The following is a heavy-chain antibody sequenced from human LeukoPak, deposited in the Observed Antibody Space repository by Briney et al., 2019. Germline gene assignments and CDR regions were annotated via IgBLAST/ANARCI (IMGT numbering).Heavy chain of an antibody. Sequence: ASVKVSCKASGYTFTGYYMHWVRQAPGQGLEWMGWINPNSGGTNYAQKFQGRVTMTRDTSISTAYMELSRLRSDDTAVYHCASHYYDSSGPRDYWGQGTLVTVSS. V-gene: IGHV1-2*02. D-gene: IGHD3-22*01. CDR2: INPNSGGT. CDR3: ASHYYDSSGPRDY. J-gene: IGHJ4*02. CDR1: GYTFTGYY.